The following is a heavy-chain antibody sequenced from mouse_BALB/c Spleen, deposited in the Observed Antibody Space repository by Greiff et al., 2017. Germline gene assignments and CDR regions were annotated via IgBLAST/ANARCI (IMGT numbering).Heavy chain of an antibody. CDR1: GYSITSGYY. V-gene: IGHV3-6*02. J-gene: IGHJ4*01. Sequence: EVKLQESGPGLVKPSQSLSLTCSVTGYSITSGYYWNWIRQLPGNKLEWMGYISYDGSNNYNPSLKNRISITRDKSKNQFFLKLNSVTTEDTATYYCASYRYEWDAIDYWGQGTPVTVSA. CDR3: ASYRYEWDAIDY. D-gene: IGHD2-14*01. CDR2: ISYDGSN.